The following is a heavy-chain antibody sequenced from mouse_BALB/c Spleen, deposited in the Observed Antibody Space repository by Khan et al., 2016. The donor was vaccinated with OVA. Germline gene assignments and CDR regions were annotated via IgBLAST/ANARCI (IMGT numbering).Heavy chain of an antibody. CDR3: ARSSSYAWFAY. V-gene: IGHV1-7*01. D-gene: IGHD1-1*01. J-gene: IGHJ3*01. CDR1: GYTFTSYW. CDR2: INPSTGYT. Sequence: QVQLQQSGAELAKPGASVKMSCKASGYTFTSYWMHWVKQRPGQGLEWIGYINPSTGYTEYNQKFKDKATLTADKSSSTAYMQLSSLTSEDSAVYYCARSSSYAWFAYWGQGTLVTVSA.